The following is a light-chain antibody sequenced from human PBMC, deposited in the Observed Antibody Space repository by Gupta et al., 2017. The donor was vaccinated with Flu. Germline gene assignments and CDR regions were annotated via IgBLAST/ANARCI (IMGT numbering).Light chain of an antibody. CDR3: CSYSGSYTFV. CDR1: SSDVGGYNS. Sequence: QSVLTQPRSVSGSHGHSVTISCTGTSSDVGGYNSAYWYQQHAGKAPKVMSYDVSNRPSGVPDRFSGSKSVITASLTISGLQAEDEAYYYCCSYSGSYTFVFGCGTKFSVL. V-gene: IGLV2-11*01. CDR2: DVS. J-gene: IGLJ1*01.